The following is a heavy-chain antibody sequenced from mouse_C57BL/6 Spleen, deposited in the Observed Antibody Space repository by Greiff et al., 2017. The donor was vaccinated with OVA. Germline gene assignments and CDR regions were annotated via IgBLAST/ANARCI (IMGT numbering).Heavy chain of an antibody. CDR1: GYTFTDYY. Sequence: EVQLQQSGPVLVKPGASVKMSCKASGYTFTDYYMNWVKQSHGKSLEWIGVINPYNGGTSYNQKFKGKATLTVDKSSSTAYMELNSLTSEDSAVYYCARDGSDYLDYWGQGTTLTVSS. D-gene: IGHD1-1*01. V-gene: IGHV1-19*01. CDR3: ARDGSDYLDY. CDR2: INPYNGGT. J-gene: IGHJ2*01.